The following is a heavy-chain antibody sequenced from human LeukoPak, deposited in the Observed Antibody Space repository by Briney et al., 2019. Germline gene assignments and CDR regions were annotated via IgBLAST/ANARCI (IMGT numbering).Heavy chain of an antibody. CDR3: ARDDRVTALFDY. CDR2: ISYDGSNK. J-gene: IGHJ4*02. CDR1: GFTFSSYA. D-gene: IGHD2-21*02. V-gene: IGHV3-30-3*01. Sequence: GESLRLSCAASGFTFSSYAMHWVRQAPGKGLEWVAVISYDGSNKYYADSVKGRFTISRDNSKNTLYLQMNSLRAEDTGVYYCARDDRVTALFDYWGQGTLVTVSS.